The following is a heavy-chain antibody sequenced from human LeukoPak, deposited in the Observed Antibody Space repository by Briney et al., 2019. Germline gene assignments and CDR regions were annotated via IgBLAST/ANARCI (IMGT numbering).Heavy chain of an antibody. CDR1: GFTFDDYA. V-gene: IGHV3-9*01. Sequence: GGSLRLSCAASGFTFDDYAMHWVRQAPGKGLEWVSGISWNSGSIGYADSVKGRFTISRDNAKNSLYLQMNSLRAEDTAVYYCARDTVGATFPGAFDIWGQGTMVTVSS. J-gene: IGHJ3*02. D-gene: IGHD1-26*01. CDR3: ARDTVGATFPGAFDI. CDR2: ISWNSGSI.